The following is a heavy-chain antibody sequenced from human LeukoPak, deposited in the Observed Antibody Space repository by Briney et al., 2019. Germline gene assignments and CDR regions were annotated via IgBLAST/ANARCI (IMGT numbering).Heavy chain of an antibody. CDR1: GGTFGSYA. D-gene: IGHD2-2*01. V-gene: IGHV1-69*01. Sequence: ASVKVSCKASGGTFGSYAISWVRQAPGQGLEWMGGIIPIFGTANYAQKFQGRVTITADESTSTAYMELSSLRSEDTAVYYCARGPKGIVVVPAAIKVPYYYYMDVWGKGTTVTVSS. CDR3: ARGPKGIVVVPAAIKVPYYYYMDV. CDR2: IIPIFGTA. J-gene: IGHJ6*03.